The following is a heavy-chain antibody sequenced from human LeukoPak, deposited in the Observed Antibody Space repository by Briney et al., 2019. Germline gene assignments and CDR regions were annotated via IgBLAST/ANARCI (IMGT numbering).Heavy chain of an antibody. Sequence: GGSLRLSCAASGFTFSSYGMHWVRQAPGKGLEWVAVISYDGSNKYYADSVKGRFTVSRDNSKNTLFLQMNSLRAEDTAVYYCAKVGSYHDFDYWGQGTLVTVSS. V-gene: IGHV3-30*18. CDR3: AKVGSYHDFDY. D-gene: IGHD3-22*01. CDR2: ISYDGSNK. CDR1: GFTFSSYG. J-gene: IGHJ4*02.